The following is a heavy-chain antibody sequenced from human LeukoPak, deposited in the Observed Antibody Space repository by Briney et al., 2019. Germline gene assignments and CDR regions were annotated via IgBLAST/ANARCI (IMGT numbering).Heavy chain of an antibody. CDR3: ARPSTYGGNSNDAFDI. V-gene: IGHV4-34*01. Sequence: SWVRQPPGKGLEWIGEINHSGSTNYNPSLKSRVTISVDTSKNQFSLKLSSVTAADTAVYYCARPSTYGGNSNDAFDIWGQGTMVTVSS. J-gene: IGHJ3*02. CDR2: INHSGST. D-gene: IGHD4-23*01.